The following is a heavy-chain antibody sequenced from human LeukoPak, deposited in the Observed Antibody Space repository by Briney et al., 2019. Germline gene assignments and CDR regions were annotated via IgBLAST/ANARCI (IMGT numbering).Heavy chain of an antibody. CDR1: GDSISSYY. CDR2: IYHSGST. V-gene: IGHV4-59*12. CDR3: ARAIGNFDY. J-gene: IGHJ4*02. Sequence: PSETLSLTCTVSGDSISSYYWSWIRQPPGKGLEWIGYIYHSGSTYYNPSLKSRVTISVDRSKNQFSLKLSSVTAADTAVYYCARAIGNFDYWGQGTLVTVSS. D-gene: IGHD2/OR15-2a*01.